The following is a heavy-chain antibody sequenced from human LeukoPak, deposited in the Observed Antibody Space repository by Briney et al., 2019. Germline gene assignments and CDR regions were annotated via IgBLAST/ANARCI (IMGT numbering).Heavy chain of an antibody. V-gene: IGHV3-74*01. J-gene: IGHJ4*02. CDR1: GFTFSSYW. D-gene: IGHD5-18*01. CDR2: INSDGSST. CDR3: ARGYSSGYRIDY. Sequence: GGSLRLSSSASGFTFSSYWMHWVRQAPGKGLVWVSRINSDGSSTTYADSAKGRFTISRDNAKSTLYLQMNSLRAEDTAVYYCARGYSSGYRIDYWGQGTLVTVSS.